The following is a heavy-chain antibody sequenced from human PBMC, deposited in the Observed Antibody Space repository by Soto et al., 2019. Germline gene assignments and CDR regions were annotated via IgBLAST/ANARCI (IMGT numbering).Heavy chain of an antibody. V-gene: IGHV3-30*18. J-gene: IGHJ4*02. CDR3: AKEYGSTWIDH. Sequence: GGSLRLSCAASGFTLSTYGMHWVRQAPGKGLEWVAAMSYDGTKEYYADSVKGRFTVSRDNSRNTLFLQLNSLRAEDTAVYYCAKEYGSTWIDHWGQGTLVTVSS. D-gene: IGHD6-13*01. CDR2: MSYDGTKE. CDR1: GFTLSTYG.